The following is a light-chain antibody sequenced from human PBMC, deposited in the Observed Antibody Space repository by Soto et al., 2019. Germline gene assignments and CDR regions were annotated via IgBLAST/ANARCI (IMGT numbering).Light chain of an antibody. CDR3: QQYYNTQYT. V-gene: IGKV4-1*01. J-gene: IGKJ2*01. CDR1: QSVLHSSNNKNY. CDR2: WAS. Sequence: DIVMTQSPDSLAVSLGERATINCKSSQSVLHSSNNKNYLAWYQQKPGQPPKLLIYWASTRGSGVPDRFSGSGSGTDFTLTTSSLQAEDVAVYYCQQYYNTQYTFGQGTKLEIK.